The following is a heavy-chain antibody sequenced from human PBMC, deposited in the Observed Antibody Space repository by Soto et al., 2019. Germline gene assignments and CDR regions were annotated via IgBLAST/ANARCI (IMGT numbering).Heavy chain of an antibody. CDR1: GYNFASNW. CDR2: IYPGDSDT. D-gene: IGHD3-22*01. J-gene: IGHJ4*02. V-gene: IGHV5-51*01. Sequence: GESLKISCKGSGYNFASNWIGWVRQMPGKGLEWMGIIYPGDSDTRLSPSLQGQVTISADKSIDTAYLQWNSLKASDTAMYYCAICLHPSGYYSDDWGLGTRVTVSS. CDR3: AICLHPSGYYSDD.